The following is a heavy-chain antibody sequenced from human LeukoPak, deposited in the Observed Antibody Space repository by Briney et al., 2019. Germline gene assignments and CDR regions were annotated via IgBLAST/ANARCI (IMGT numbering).Heavy chain of an antibody. CDR2: IHHSGST. CDR1: GGSISSGGYS. D-gene: IGHD3-10*01. J-gene: IGHJ4*02. Sequence: SETLSLTCAVSGGSISSGGYSWSWIRQPPGKGLEWIGYIHHSGSTYYNPSLKSRVTISVDRSKNQFSLKLSSVTAADTAVYYCARGYYYGSGSYYLDYWGQGTLVTVSS. V-gene: IGHV4-30-2*01. CDR3: ARGYYYGSGSYYLDY.